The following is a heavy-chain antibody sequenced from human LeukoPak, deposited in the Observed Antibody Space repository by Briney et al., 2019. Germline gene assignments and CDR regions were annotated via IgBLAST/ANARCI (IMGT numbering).Heavy chain of an antibody. D-gene: IGHD3-10*01. J-gene: IGHJ6*02. CDR3: ASSMVRGHYGMDV. Sequence: PSETLSLTCTVSGGSISSYYWSWIRQPPGKGLEWIGYIYYSGSTNYSPSLKSRVTISVDTSKNQFSLKLSAVTAADTAVYYCASSMVRGHYGMDVWGQGTTVTVSS. CDR1: GGSISSYY. CDR2: IYYSGST. V-gene: IGHV4-59*01.